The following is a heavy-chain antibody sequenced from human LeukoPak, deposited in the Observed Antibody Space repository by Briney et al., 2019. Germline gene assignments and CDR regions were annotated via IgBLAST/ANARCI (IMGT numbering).Heavy chain of an antibody. D-gene: IGHD3-16*02. J-gene: IGHJ3*02. CDR1: GGSFSGYY. CDR2: INHSRST. V-gene: IGHV4-34*01. CDR3: ARGPDYVWGSYRSDAFDI. Sequence: PSETLSLTCAVYGGSFSGYYWSWIRQPPGKGLEWIGEINHSRSTNYNPSLKSRVTISVDTSKNQFSLKLSSVTAADTAVYYCARGPDYVWGSYRSDAFDIWGQGTMVTVSS.